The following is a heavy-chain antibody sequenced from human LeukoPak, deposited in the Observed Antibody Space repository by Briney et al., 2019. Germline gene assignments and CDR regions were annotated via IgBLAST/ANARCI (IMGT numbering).Heavy chain of an antibody. D-gene: IGHD3-9*01. CDR3: TTGYFDWLLSGDY. J-gene: IGHJ4*02. Sequence: GGSLRLSCAASGFTVSNSYMNWVRQAPGKGLEWVGRIKSKTDGGTTDYAAPVKGRFTISRDDSKNTLYLQMNSLKTEDTAVYYCTTGYFDWLLSGDYWGQGTLVTVSS. CDR1: GFTVSNSY. V-gene: IGHV3-15*01. CDR2: IKSKTDGGTT.